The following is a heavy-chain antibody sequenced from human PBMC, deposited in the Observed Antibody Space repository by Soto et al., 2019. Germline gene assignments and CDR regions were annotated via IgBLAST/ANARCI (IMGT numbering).Heavy chain of an antibody. V-gene: IGHV3-74*01. D-gene: IGHD3-16*01. CDR1: GLTFSNYW. CDR2: IDSDGSRI. Sequence: PGGSLRLSCAASGLTFSNYWMHWVRQAPGKGLVWVSRIDSDGSRITYADFVKGRFTISRDNAKNTLYLQMNSLRAEDTAVFYCARGGTTLDYWGQGTLVTVSS. CDR3: ARGGTTLDY. J-gene: IGHJ4*02.